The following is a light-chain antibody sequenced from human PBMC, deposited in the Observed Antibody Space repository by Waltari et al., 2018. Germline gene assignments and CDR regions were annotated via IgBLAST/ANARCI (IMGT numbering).Light chain of an antibody. CDR2: SAS. V-gene: IGKV3-15*01. J-gene: IGKJ3*01. Sequence: EVVMTQSPATLSLSPGERATLSCRASQSVSSNLAWYQQKPGQAPRLLIYSASTRATGIPARFSGSGSGTEVTLTISSLQSEDFAVYYCQQYNNWPPEGTFGPGTKVDLK. CDR3: QQYNNWPPEGT. CDR1: QSVSSN.